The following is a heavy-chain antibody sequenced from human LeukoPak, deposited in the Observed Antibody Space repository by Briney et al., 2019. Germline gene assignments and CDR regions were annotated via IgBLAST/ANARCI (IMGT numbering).Heavy chain of an antibody. V-gene: IGHV1-18*01. CDR1: GYTFTSYG. J-gene: IGHJ3*02. D-gene: IGHD2-15*01. Sequence: ASVKVSCTASGYTFTSYGISWVRQAPGQGLEWMGWISAYNGNTNYAQKLQGRVTMTTDTSTSTAYMELRSLKSDDTAVYYCASEGEDCSGGSCGVVRAFDIWGQGTMVTVSS. CDR3: ASEGEDCSGGSCGVVRAFDI. CDR2: ISAYNGNT.